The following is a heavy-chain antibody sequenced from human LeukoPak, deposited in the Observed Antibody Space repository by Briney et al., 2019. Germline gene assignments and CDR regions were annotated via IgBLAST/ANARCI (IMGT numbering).Heavy chain of an antibody. CDR2: INHSGST. CDR3: ARDSNSGSGSDYFDY. D-gene: IGHD3-10*01. V-gene: IGHV4-34*01. Sequence: SETLSLTCAVYGGSFSGYYWSWIRQPPGKGLEWIGEINHSGSTNYNPSLKSRVTISVDTSKNQFSLKLSSVTAADTAVYYCARDSNSGSGSDYFDYWGQGTLVTVSS. CDR1: GGSFSGYY. J-gene: IGHJ4*02.